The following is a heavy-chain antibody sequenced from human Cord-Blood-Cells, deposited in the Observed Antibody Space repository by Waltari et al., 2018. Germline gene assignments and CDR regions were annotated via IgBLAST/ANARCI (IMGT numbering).Heavy chain of an antibody. D-gene: IGHD6-13*01. J-gene: IGHJ6*02. CDR2: ISSSSSYI. CDR3: ARDSSSSWYYYYYGMDV. Sequence: EVQLVESGGGLVKPGGSLRLSCAASGFTFSSYSMNWVRQAPGKGPGGVQSISSSSSYIYYADSGKGRFTSSRDNAKNSLYLQMNSLRAEDTAVYYCARDSSSSWYYYYYGMDVWGQGTTVTVSS. V-gene: IGHV3-21*01. CDR1: GFTFSSYS.